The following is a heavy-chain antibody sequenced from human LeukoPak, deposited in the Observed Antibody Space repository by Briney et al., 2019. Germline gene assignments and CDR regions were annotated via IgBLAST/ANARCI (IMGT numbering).Heavy chain of an antibody. CDR2: ISGSGGTT. CDR1: GFTFSSYA. CDR3: AKAIRDWNDGHYYYYMDV. J-gene: IGHJ6*03. V-gene: IGHV3-23*01. Sequence: GGSLRLSCAASGFTFSSYAMSWVRQAPGKGLEWVSAISGSGGTTFYADSVKGRFTISRDNSKNTLYLQINSLRAEDTALYYCAKAIRDWNDGHYYYYMDVWGKGTTVTVSS. D-gene: IGHD1-1*01.